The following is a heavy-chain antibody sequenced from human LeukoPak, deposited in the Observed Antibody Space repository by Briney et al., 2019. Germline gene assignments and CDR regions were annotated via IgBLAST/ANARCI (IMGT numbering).Heavy chain of an antibody. Sequence: ASVKVSCKASGYTFTGYYMHWVRQAPGQGLEWMGWINPNSGGTNYAQKFQGRVTMTRDTSISTAYMELSRLRSDDTAVYYCAREELGYCSSTSCPPYYGVDVWGQGTTVTVSS. J-gene: IGHJ6*02. CDR3: AREELGYCSSTSCPPYYGVDV. D-gene: IGHD2-2*01. V-gene: IGHV1-2*02. CDR2: INPNSGGT. CDR1: GYTFTGYY.